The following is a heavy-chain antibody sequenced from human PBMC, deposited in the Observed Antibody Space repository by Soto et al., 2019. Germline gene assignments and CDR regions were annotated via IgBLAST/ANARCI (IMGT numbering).Heavy chain of an antibody. D-gene: IGHD7-27*01. Sequence: EVQLVESGGGLVQPVGSLRLSFATSGFILSDCAMNWVRQAPGKGLEWVSYISSSSSVIDYADSVKGRFTVSRDNARNSLYLQMNSLRAEDTAVYYCARDLSWGSNWYYYMDVWGKGTTVTVSS. J-gene: IGHJ6*03. V-gene: IGHV3-48*01. CDR2: ISSSSSVI. CDR1: GFILSDCA. CDR3: ARDLSWGSNWYYYMDV.